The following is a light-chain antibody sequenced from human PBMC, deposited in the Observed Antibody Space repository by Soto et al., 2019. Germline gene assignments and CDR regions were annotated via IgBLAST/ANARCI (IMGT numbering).Light chain of an antibody. Sequence: EIVLTQSPATLSLSPGERATLSCRASQSRSSYLAWYQQKRGQATRLLIFDASKRATGIPARFSGSVSGTDFTLSLRSLEPEDFAVYYCQQRSDWLLTFGGGTKGETK. CDR1: QSRSSY. CDR3: QQRSDWLLT. CDR2: DAS. V-gene: IGKV3-11*01. J-gene: IGKJ4*01.